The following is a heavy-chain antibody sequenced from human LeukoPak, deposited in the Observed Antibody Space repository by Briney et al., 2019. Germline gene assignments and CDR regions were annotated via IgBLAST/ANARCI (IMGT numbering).Heavy chain of an antibody. CDR3: ARDPVLHPFRYYYGMDV. Sequence: PSETLSLTCTVSGGSISSGGYYWSWIRQHPGKGLEWIGYICYSGSTYYNPSLKSRVTISVDTSKNQFSLKLSSVTAADTAVYYCARDPVLHPFRYYYGMDVWGQGTTVTVSS. V-gene: IGHV4-31*03. D-gene: IGHD2/OR15-2a*01. J-gene: IGHJ6*02. CDR1: GGSISSGGYY. CDR2: ICYSGST.